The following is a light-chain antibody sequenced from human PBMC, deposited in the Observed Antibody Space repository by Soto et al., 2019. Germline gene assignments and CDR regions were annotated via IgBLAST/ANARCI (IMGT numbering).Light chain of an antibody. CDR2: GAS. J-gene: IGKJ5*01. CDR1: QSVLSRSNNKNY. CDR3: QQYYSSPIT. V-gene: IGKV4-1*01. Sequence: DIVMTQSPDSLAVSLGERATINCQSRQSVLSRSNNKNYLGWYQQKPGQSPKVLIYGASTRESGVPDRFSGSGSGTDFTLTISSLQAEDVAVYYCQQYYSSPITFGQGTRLEIK.